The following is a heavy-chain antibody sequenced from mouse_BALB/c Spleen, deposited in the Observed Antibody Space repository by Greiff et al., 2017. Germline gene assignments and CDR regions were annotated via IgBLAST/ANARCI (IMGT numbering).Heavy chain of an antibody. CDR2: INPYNGAT. J-gene: IGHJ2*01. D-gene: IGHD2-2*01. Sequence: DVKLQESGPELVKPGASVKISCKASGYSFTGYYMHWVKQSHVKSLEWIGRINPYNGATSYNQNFKDKASLTVDKSSSTAYMELHSLTSEDSAVYYCARWENGYDSYWGQGTTLTVSS. V-gene: IGHV1-31*01. CDR1: GYSFTGYY. CDR3: ARWENGYDSY.